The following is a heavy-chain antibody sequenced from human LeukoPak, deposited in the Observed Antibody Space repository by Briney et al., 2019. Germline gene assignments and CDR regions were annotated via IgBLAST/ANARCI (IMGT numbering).Heavy chain of an antibody. V-gene: IGHV3-48*03. J-gene: IGHJ4*02. CDR3: AKAPVTSCRGAYCYPFDY. CDR2: ISSSGSTI. D-gene: IGHD2-21*01. CDR1: GFTFSSYE. Sequence: PGGSLRLSCAASGFTFSSYEMNWVRQAPGKGLEWVSYISSSGSTIYYADSVRGRFTISRDSSKNTLYLQMNSLRAEDAAVYYCAKAPVTSCRGAYCYPFDYWGQGTLVTVSS.